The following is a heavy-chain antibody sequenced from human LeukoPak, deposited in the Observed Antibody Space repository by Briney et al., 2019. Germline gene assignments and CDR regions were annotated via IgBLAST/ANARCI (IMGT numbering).Heavy chain of an antibody. D-gene: IGHD3-10*01. Sequence: SETLSLTCAVYGGSFSDYSWNWIRQPPGKGLEWIGEINHSGSTNYNPSLKSRVTISVDTSKNQFSLKLSSVTAADTAVYYCARDRRGYYYYGMDVWGQGTTVTVSS. CDR2: INHSGST. CDR1: GGSFSDYS. CDR3: ARDRRGYYYYGMDV. J-gene: IGHJ6*02. V-gene: IGHV4-34*01.